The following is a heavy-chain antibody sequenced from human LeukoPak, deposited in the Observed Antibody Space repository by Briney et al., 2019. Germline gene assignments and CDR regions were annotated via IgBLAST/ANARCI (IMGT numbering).Heavy chain of an antibody. D-gene: IGHD1-26*01. CDR3: ARGPRGATGLNPPYGMDV. CDR2: INRSGST. Sequence: SETLSLTCAVYGGSFSGYYWSWIRQPPGKGLEWIGEINRSGSTNYNPSLKSRVTISVDTSKNQFSLKLSSATAADTAVYYCARGPRGATGLNPPYGMDVWGQGTTVTVSS. J-gene: IGHJ6*02. CDR1: GGSFSGYY. V-gene: IGHV4-34*01.